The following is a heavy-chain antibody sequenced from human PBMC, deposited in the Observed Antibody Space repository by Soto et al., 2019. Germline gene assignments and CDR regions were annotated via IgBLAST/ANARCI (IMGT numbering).Heavy chain of an antibody. D-gene: IGHD2-2*01. CDR3: ARLYCSDTSCSEKYFDY. V-gene: IGHV3-74*01. Sequence: EVQLVESGGGLVQPGGSLRLSCAASGFTFSRYWMHWVRQAPVKGLVWVSKISGDGRTATYADSVKARFTISRDNAKNTLYLQMSNLRAEDAALYYCARLYCSDTSCSEKYFDYWGQGTLVTVSS. CDR1: GFTFSRYW. J-gene: IGHJ4*02. CDR2: ISGDGRTA.